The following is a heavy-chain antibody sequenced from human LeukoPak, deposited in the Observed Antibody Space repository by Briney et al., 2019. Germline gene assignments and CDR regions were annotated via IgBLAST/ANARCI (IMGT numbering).Heavy chain of an antibody. CDR3: AREVEVATQFDN. V-gene: IGHV4-4*07. CDR1: SGSISTHY. CDR2: ISTTGTT. D-gene: IGHD5-24*01. J-gene: IGHJ4*02. Sequence: PSETLSLTCSVSSGSISTHYWSWIRQPAGKGLEWIGRISTTGTTNYNPSLKSRVAMSVDTSKNQLSLKLSSATAADTAVYYCAREVEVATQFDNWGQGTLVTVSS.